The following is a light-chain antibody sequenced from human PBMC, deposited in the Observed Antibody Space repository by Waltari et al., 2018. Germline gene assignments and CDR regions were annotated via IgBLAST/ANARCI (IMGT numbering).Light chain of an antibody. CDR2: WAS. CDR1: QSVISSFNNKNY. Sequence: DIVMTQSPDSLAVSLGERATINCKSSQSVISSFNNKNYLTWFQQKAGEPPKPLIYWASTRESGVPDRFGGSGSGTDFTLTISGLQAEDVAVYYCQQYSATPPTFGQGTKVEIK. CDR3: QQYSATPPT. J-gene: IGKJ1*01. V-gene: IGKV4-1*01.